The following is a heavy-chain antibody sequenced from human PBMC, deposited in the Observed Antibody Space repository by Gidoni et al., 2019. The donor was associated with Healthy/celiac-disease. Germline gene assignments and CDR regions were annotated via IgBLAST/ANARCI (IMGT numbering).Heavy chain of an antibody. Sequence: QLQLQESGPGLVKPSETLSLTCTVSGGSISRSSYYWGWIRQPPGKGLEWIGSIYYSGSPYYNPSLKSRVTISVDTSKNQFSLKLSSVTAADTAVYYCATLGYCSGGSCYSAYFDYWGQGTLVTVSS. J-gene: IGHJ4*02. D-gene: IGHD2-15*01. CDR3: ATLGYCSGGSCYSAYFDY. V-gene: IGHV4-39*01. CDR2: IYYSGSP. CDR1: GGSISRSSYY.